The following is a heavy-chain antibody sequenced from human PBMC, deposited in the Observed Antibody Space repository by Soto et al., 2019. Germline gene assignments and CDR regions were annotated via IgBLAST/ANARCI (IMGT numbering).Heavy chain of an antibody. Sequence: QVQLQESGPGLVKTSETLSLTCTVSGGSMSSDYWSWIRQPPGKGLEWIGYIYDSGSTNYNPSLKSRVTIKIDTSKNQFSLTLNSVTVADTAVHYCARVGRDWYFDLWGRGTLVTVSS. CDR2: IYDSGST. J-gene: IGHJ2*01. D-gene: IGHD2-15*01. CDR1: GGSMSSDY. CDR3: ARVGRDWYFDL. V-gene: IGHV4-59*01.